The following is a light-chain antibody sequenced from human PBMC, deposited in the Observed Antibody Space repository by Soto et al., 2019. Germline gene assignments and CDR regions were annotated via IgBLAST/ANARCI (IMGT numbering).Light chain of an antibody. V-gene: IGKV1-39*01. Sequence: IQMTQSPSSLSASIGDRVTITCRASQRIPNYLNWYQQKQGKAPNLLIYGASTLQSGVPSRFSGSGSGADFTLTISSLRPEDFATYYCQQTYSTPFTFGPGTKVDIK. CDR2: GAS. CDR3: QQTYSTPFT. CDR1: QRIPNY. J-gene: IGKJ3*01.